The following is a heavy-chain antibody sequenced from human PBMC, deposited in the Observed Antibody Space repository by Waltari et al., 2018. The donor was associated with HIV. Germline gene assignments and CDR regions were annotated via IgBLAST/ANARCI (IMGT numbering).Heavy chain of an antibody. CDR2: ISSDGSDQ. D-gene: IGHD2-15*01. CDR1: GFTFSTFA. J-gene: IGHJ5*02. V-gene: IGHV3-30*04. Sequence: QVQLVESGGGVVQPGKSLRLSCAASGFTFSTFAMPWVRQAPGKGLEGVAVISSDGSDQDYAGSVKGRFTNSRDNSKNTLYLQINSLRTEDTALYYCAKDAYGGHPKSWFDPWGQGTLVTVSS. CDR3: AKDAYGGHPKSWFDP.